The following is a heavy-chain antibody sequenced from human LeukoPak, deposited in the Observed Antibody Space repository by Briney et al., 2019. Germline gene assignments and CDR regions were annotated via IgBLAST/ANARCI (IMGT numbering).Heavy chain of an antibody. D-gene: IGHD1-1*01. CDR2: ISPNSGGT. CDR1: GYTFTTYY. CDR3: ATEAPSYSFDY. Sequence: ASVKVSCKASGYTFTTYYIHWVRQAPGQGLEWMGWISPNSGGTNYAQNFQGRITLTRDTSITTAYMELSRLTSDDAAVYYCATEAPSYSFDYWGQGTLVTVSS. J-gene: IGHJ4*02. V-gene: IGHV1-2*02.